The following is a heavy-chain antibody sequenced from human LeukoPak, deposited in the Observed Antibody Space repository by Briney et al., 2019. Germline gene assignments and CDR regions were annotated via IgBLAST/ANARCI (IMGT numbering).Heavy chain of an antibody. CDR3: AKAAQVAGRPNLGGHFDY. D-gene: IGHD6-6*01. CDR1: EFTFSNYA. Sequence: GGSLRLSCATSEFTFSNYAMSWVRQAPGKGLEWVSTISGSGGSTYYAESVKGRFTISRDNNKNTLYLQMNSLRAEDTAVYYCAKAAQVAGRPNLGGHFDYWGQGTLVTVSS. J-gene: IGHJ4*02. V-gene: IGHV3-23*01. CDR2: ISGSGGST.